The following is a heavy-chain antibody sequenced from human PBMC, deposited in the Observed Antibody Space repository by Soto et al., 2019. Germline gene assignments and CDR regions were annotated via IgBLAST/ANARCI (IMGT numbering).Heavy chain of an antibody. J-gene: IGHJ6*03. V-gene: IGHV4-31*03. CDR3: ARGYCSGGSCYEDGYYYYMDV. Sequence: TLPLTCTVSGGSSSSGGYCWSWIRKHPGKGLEWIGYIYYSGSTYYNPSLKSRVTISVDTSKNQFSLKLSSVTAADTAVYYCARGYCSGGSCYEDGYYYYMDVWGKGATVTVSS. D-gene: IGHD2-15*01. CDR1: GGSSSSGGYC. CDR2: IYYSGST.